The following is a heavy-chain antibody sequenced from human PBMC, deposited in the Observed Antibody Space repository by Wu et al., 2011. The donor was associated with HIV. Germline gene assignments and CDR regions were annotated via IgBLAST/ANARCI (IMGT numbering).Heavy chain of an antibody. CDR2: IIPFFGTS. CDR1: GGTFSSYA. V-gene: IGHV1-69*14. J-gene: IGHJ6*03. D-gene: IGHD3-10*01. CDR3: AREYMVRGTYYFYYMDV. Sequence: QVQLVQSGAEVKKPGSSVKVSCKASGGTFSSYAISWVRQAPGQGLEWMGKIIPFFGTSNYAQTFQDRVTITADKSTSTAYMVLGSLRSEDTAVYYCAREYMVRGTYYFYYMDVWGKGTTVTVSS.